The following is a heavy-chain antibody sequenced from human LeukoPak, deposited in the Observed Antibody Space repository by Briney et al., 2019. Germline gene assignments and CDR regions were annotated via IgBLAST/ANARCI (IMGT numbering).Heavy chain of an antibody. V-gene: IGHV3-23*01. CDR3: AKDLIAVAGWNWFDP. Sequence: GGSLRLSCAASGFTFSSYAMSWVRQAPGKGREWVSGISGSGGSTYYADSVKGRFTISRDNSKTTLYLQMNSLRAEDTAVYYCAKDLIAVAGWNWFDPSGQGTLVTVSS. D-gene: IGHD6-19*01. CDR2: ISGSGGST. CDR1: GFTFSSYA. J-gene: IGHJ5*02.